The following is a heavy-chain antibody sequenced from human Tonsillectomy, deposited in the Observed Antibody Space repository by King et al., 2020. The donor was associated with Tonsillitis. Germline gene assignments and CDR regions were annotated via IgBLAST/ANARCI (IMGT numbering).Heavy chain of an antibody. CDR2: IKQDGSEK. CDR3: ARPDYGDYLDY. CDR1: GFTFSSYW. D-gene: IGHD4-17*01. Sequence: VQLVESGGGLVQPGGSLRLSCAASGFTFSSYWMNWVRQAPGKGLEWVANIKQDGSEKYYVDSVKGRFTISRDNAKNSLYLQMNSLRAEDTAIYYCARPDYGDYLDYWGQGTLVTVSS. V-gene: IGHV3-7*01. J-gene: IGHJ4*02.